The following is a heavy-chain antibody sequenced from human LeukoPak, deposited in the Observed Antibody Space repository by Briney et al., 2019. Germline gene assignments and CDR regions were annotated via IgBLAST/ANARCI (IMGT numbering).Heavy chain of an antibody. Sequence: SVKVSCKASGGTFSSYAISWVRQAPGQGLEWMGGIIPIFGTANYAQKFQGRATITADESTSTAYMELSSLRSEDTAVYYCAHASQYYYDSSGKTDPFDYWGQGTLVTVSS. J-gene: IGHJ4*02. CDR1: GGTFSSYA. D-gene: IGHD3-22*01. CDR2: IIPIFGTA. CDR3: AHASQYYYDSSGKTDPFDY. V-gene: IGHV1-69*13.